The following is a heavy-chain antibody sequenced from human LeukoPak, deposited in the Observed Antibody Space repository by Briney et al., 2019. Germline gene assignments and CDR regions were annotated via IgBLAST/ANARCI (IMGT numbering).Heavy chain of an antibody. CDR3: ARSGDYLDY. V-gene: IGHV3-30-3*01. CDR1: GFTFSSCA. Sequence: GGSLRLSCAASGFTFSSCAMHWVRQAPGKGLEWVAVISYDGSNKYYADSVKGRFTISRDNSKNTLYLQMNSLRAEDTAVYYCARSGDYLDYWGQGTLVTVSS. D-gene: IGHD4-17*01. J-gene: IGHJ4*02. CDR2: ISYDGSNK.